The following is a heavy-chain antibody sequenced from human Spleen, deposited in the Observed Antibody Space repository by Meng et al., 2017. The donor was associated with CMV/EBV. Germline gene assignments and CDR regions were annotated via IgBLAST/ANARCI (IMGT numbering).Heavy chain of an antibody. CDR3: ARIERRRILKYCGSDCSTTDY. CDR2: IYHSGST. Sequence: QVQLQESGPGLGKPSGTLSRTCAVSGGAISSSNLWTWVRQVPGKGLEWIGEIYHSGSTNYNPSLKSRVTISVDKFKNQFSLKLGSVTAADTAVYYCARIERRRILKYCGSDCSTTDYWGQGTLVTVSS. J-gene: IGHJ4*02. V-gene: IGHV4-4*02. D-gene: IGHD2-21*02. CDR1: GGAISSSNL.